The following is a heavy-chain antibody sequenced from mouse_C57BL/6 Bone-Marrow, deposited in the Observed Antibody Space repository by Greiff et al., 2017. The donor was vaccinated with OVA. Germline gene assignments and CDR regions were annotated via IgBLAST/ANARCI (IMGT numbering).Heavy chain of an antibody. D-gene: IGHD1-1*01. V-gene: IGHV1-55*01. Sequence: QVQLQQSGAELVKPGASVKMSCKASGYTFTSYWITWVKQRPGQGLEWIGDIYPGSGSTNYNEKFKSKATLTVDTSSSTAYMQLSSLTSEDSSVYYCARLYYYGSRPYYYAMDYWGQGTSVTVSS. CDR3: ARLYYYGSRPYYYAMDY. CDR2: IYPGSGST. CDR1: GYTFTSYW. J-gene: IGHJ4*01.